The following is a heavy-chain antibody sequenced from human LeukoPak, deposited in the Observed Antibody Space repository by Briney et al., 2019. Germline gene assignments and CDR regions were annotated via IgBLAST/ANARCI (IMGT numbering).Heavy chain of an antibody. J-gene: IGHJ3*02. D-gene: IGHD1-26*01. CDR3: ASTGSYPYDAFDI. Sequence: ASVKVSCKASGYTFTSYAMHWVRQAPGQRLEWMGWINAGNGNTKYSQEFQGRVTITRDTSASTAYMELRNLRSDDTAVYYCASTGSYPYDAFDIWGQGTMVTVS. CDR1: GYTFTSYA. CDR2: INAGNGNT. V-gene: IGHV1-3*01.